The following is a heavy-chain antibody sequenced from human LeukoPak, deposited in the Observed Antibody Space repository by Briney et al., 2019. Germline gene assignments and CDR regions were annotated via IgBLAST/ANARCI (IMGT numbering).Heavy chain of an antibody. CDR1: GFTFSSYE. CDR3: ARGSLSQYRSGWTHDY. Sequence: GGSLRLSCAASGFTFSSYEMNWVRQAPGKGLEWFSYMSNSGSTRYYADSVKGRFTISRDNAKNSLYLQMNSLRAEDTAVYYCARGSLSQYRSGWTHDYWGQGTLVTVSS. V-gene: IGHV3-48*03. CDR2: MSNSGSTR. J-gene: IGHJ4*02. D-gene: IGHD6-19*01.